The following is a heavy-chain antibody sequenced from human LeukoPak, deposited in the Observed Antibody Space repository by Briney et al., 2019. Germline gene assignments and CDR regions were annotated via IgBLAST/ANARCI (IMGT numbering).Heavy chain of an antibody. CDR1: GDSVSSGSYY. V-gene: IGHV4-61*01. CDR3: ARGAVVNGLDV. D-gene: IGHD5-18*01. CDR2: VYNSGTT. J-gene: IGHJ6*02. Sequence: PSETLSLTCTVSGDSVSSGSYYWSWIRQPPGTRLEWIGYVYNSGTTNYNPSFKSRVTMSVDTSKNQFSLKLSSVTAADTAVYYCARGAVVNGLDVWGQGTTVTVSS.